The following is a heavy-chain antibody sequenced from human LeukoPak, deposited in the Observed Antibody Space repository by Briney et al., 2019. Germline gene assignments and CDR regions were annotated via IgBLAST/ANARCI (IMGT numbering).Heavy chain of an antibody. CDR2: ISGSGGST. D-gene: IGHD3-22*01. V-gene: IGHV3-23*01. CDR3: AKGGSYYYDTSGYFGY. J-gene: IGHJ4*02. CDR1: GFTFSSYA. Sequence: GGSLRLSCAASGFTFSSYAMSWVRQAPGKGLEWVSAISGSGGSTYYADSVKGRFTISRDNSKNTLYLQMNSLRAEDTAVYYCAKGGSYYYDTSGYFGYWGQGTLVTVSS.